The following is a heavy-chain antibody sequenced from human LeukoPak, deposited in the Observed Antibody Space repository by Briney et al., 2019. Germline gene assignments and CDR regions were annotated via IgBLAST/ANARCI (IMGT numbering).Heavy chain of an antibody. CDR3: AGLDYDFWSGYHSEDWFDP. Sequence: ASVKVSCKASGYTFSGYYMHCVRQAPGQGLEWMGWINPNSGGTNYAQKFQGRVTMTRDTSISTAYMELTRLRSGDTAVYYCAGLDYDFWSGYHSEDWFDPWGQGTLVIVSS. CDR1: GYTFSGYY. V-gene: IGHV1-2*02. D-gene: IGHD3-3*01. CDR2: INPNSGGT. J-gene: IGHJ5*02.